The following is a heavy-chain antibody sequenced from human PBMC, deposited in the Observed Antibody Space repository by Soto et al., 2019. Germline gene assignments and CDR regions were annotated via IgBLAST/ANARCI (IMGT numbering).Heavy chain of an antibody. V-gene: IGHV5-51*01. J-gene: IGHJ3*02. D-gene: IGHD6-13*01. Sequence: GESLRISCNGSGYSFTSYWIGWVRQMPGKGLEWMGIIYPGDSDTRYSPSFQGQVTISADKSISTAYLQWSSLKASDTAMYYCARHLALYSSSWYALDAFDIWGQGTMVTVSS. CDR2: IYPGDSDT. CDR3: ARHLALYSSSWYALDAFDI. CDR1: GYSFTSYW.